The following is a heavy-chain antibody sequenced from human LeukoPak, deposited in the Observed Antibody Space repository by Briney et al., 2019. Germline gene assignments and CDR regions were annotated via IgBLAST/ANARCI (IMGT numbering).Heavy chain of an antibody. CDR1: GYTFTSYG. CDR2: ISAYNGNT. CDR3: AKDPFHHGSYFDY. Sequence: ASVKVSCKASGYTFTSYGISWVRQAPGQGLEWMGWISAYNGNTNYAQKLQGRVTMTTDTSTSTAYMELRSLRAEDTAVYYCAKDPFHHGSYFDYWGQGTLVTVSS. J-gene: IGHJ4*02. V-gene: IGHV1-18*01.